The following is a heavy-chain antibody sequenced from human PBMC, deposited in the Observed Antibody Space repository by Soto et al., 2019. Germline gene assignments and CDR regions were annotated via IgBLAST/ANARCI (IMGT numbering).Heavy chain of an antibody. J-gene: IGHJ4*02. D-gene: IGHD5-12*01. V-gene: IGHV1-69*12. CDR2: IISLFGAP. CDR3: AIDLGSGYDPGDY. CDR1: GDTFTHHV. Sequence: QVQLVQSGGEVKKPGSSVKVSCKAYGDTFTHHVFKWVRQAPGQGLEWMGGIISLFGAPNYSQRLQGRVRIYADESTATSYMELRRLRSEDTSVYYCAIDLGSGYDPGDYCGQGTLVTVS.